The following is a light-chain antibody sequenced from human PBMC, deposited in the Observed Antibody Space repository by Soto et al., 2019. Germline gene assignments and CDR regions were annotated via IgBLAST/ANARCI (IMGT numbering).Light chain of an antibody. CDR2: EVS. Sequence: QSVLTQPPSASGSPGQSVTISCTGTSSDVGGYNYVSWYQQHPGKAPKLMIYEVSKRSSGVPDRFSGSKSGNTASLTVSGLQAEDEADYYRSSYAGSNNLYVFGTGTKVTVL. CDR3: SSYAGSNNLYV. J-gene: IGLJ1*01. CDR1: SSDVGGYNY. V-gene: IGLV2-8*01.